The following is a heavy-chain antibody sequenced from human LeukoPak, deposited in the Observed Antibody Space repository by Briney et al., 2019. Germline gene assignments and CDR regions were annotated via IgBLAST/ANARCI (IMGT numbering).Heavy chain of an antibody. CDR2: INWNGGST. Sequence: GGSLRLSCAASGFTFDDYGMSWVRQAPGKGLEWVSGINWNGGSTGYADSVKGRFTISRDNAKNSLYLQMNSLRAEDTALYYCAREGYCSSTSCSSDYCGQGTLVTVSS. CDR3: AREGYCSSTSCSSDY. V-gene: IGHV3-20*04. D-gene: IGHD2-2*01. CDR1: GFTFDDYG. J-gene: IGHJ4*02.